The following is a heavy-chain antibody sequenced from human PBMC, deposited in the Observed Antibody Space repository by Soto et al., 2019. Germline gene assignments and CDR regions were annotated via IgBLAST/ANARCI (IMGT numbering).Heavy chain of an antibody. V-gene: IGHV4-59*01. CDR1: GGSISSYY. CDR2: IYYSGST. Sequence: SETLSLTCTVSGGSISSYYWSWIRQPPGKGLEWIGYIYYSGSTNYNPSLKSRVTISVDTSKNQFSLRLSSVTAADTAVYYCARVREYSGYDSGAFDIWGQGTMVTVSS. CDR3: ARVREYSGYDSGAFDI. D-gene: IGHD5-12*01. J-gene: IGHJ3*02.